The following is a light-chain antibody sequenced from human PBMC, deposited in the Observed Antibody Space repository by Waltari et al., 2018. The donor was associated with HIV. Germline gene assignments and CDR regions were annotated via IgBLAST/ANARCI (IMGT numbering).Light chain of an antibody. V-gene: IGLV2-14*01. J-gene: IGLJ1*01. CDR1: SSDVGGYNY. Sequence: QSALTPPASVSGSPGPSIAISCTGTSSDVGGYNYVSWYQQHPGKPPKLMIYDVSNRPSGVANRFACNKSGNTAPLTISGLQAEDEADYYCSSYTSSSLFVFGTGTKVTVL. CDR3: SSYTSSSLFV. CDR2: DVS.